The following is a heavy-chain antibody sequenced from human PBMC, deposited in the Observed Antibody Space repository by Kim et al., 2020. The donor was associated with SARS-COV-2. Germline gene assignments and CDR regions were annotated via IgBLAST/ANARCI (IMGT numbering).Heavy chain of an antibody. CDR1: GGSISSSSYY. J-gene: IGHJ4*02. Sequence: SETLSLTCTVSGGSISSSSYYWGWIRQPPGKGLEWIGSIYYSGSTYYNPSLKSRVTISVDTSKNQFSLKLSSVTAADTAVYYCARLPGNEGSSFVDYWGQGTLVTVSS. D-gene: IGHD6-6*01. CDR2: IYYSGST. CDR3: ARLPGNEGSSFVDY. V-gene: IGHV4-39*01.